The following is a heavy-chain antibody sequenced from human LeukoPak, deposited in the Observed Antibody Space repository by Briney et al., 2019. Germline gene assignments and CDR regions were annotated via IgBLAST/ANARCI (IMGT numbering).Heavy chain of an antibody. CDR1: GFTFSSYE. Sequence: GGSLRLSCAASGFTFSSYEMSWVRQAPGKGLEWVSYISDSSSTIYYGDSVKGRFTISRDNAKNSLYLQMNSLRAEDTAVYYCARGDEVVAADYYYYIDVWGKGTTVTISS. J-gene: IGHJ6*03. D-gene: IGHD2-15*01. CDR3: ARGDEVVAADYYYYIDV. CDR2: ISDSSSTI. V-gene: IGHV3-48*03.